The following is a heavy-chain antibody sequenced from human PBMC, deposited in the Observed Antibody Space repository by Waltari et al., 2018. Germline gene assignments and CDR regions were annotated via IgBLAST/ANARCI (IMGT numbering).Heavy chain of an antibody. CDR2: INPDSGDT. Sequence: QIRLVQSGAEVKRPGASVTVSGKGIESTFNAYYLHWVRRAHGQGLEWLGWINPDSGDTIYAQNFQGRVTMTRDMSISTAYMELTRLRSDDTAIYYCARGGRFREFNYLDYWGQGSPVTVSS. CDR1: ESTFNAYY. D-gene: IGHD3-10*01. J-gene: IGHJ4*02. CDR3: ARGGRFREFNYLDY. V-gene: IGHV1-2*02.